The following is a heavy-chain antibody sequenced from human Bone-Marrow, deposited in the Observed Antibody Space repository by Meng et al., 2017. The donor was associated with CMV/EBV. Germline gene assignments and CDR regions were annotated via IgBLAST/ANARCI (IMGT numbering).Heavy chain of an antibody. CDR1: GGSISSYY. CDR2: IYYSGST. D-gene: IGHD3-16*01. Sequence: SETLFLTCTVSGGSISSYYWSWIRQPPGKGLEWIGYIYYSGSTNYNPSLKSRVTISVDTSKNQFSLKLSSVTAADTAVYYCARDLTFRGFDPWGQGTLVTVSS. V-gene: IGHV4-59*01. CDR3: ARDLTFRGFDP. J-gene: IGHJ5*02.